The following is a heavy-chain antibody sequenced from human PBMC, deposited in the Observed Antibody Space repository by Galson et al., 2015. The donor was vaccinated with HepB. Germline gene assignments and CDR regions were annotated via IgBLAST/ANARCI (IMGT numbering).Heavy chain of an antibody. CDR2: IIPIFGTA. D-gene: IGHD1-20*01. J-gene: IGHJ3*02. CDR3: ARTPHEGNWNPGADAFDI. Sequence: SVKVSCKASGGTFSSYAISWVRQAPGQGLEWMGGIIPIFGTANYAQKFQGRVTITADESTSTAYMELSSLRSEDTAVYYCARTPHEGNWNPGADAFDIWGQGTMVTVSS. CDR1: GGTFSSYA. V-gene: IGHV1-69*13.